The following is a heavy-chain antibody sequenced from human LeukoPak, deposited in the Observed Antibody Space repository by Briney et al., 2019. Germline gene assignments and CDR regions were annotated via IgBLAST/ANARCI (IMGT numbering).Heavy chain of an antibody. CDR1: GYTFTSYG. CDR3: ARDGTCSGGSCCPDY. V-gene: IGHV1-18*01. D-gene: IGHD2-15*01. J-gene: IGHJ4*02. Sequence: VASVKVSCKASGYTFTSYGISWVRQAPGQGLEWMGWISAYNGNTNYAQKLQGRVTMTTDTSTSTAYMELRSLRSDDTAVYYCARDGTCSGGSCCPDYWGQGTLVTVSS. CDR2: ISAYNGNT.